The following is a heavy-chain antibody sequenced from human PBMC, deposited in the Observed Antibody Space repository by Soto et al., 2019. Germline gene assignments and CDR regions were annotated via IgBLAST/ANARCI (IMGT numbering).Heavy chain of an antibody. CDR2: ISSSSSYI. Sequence: EVQLVESGGGLVKPGGSLRLSCAASGFTFSSYTMNWVRQAPGKGLEWVSSISSSSSYIYYADAVKGRFNISRDNAKNSLYLQLNSLRGGDTAVYYCTRGYRSGDYLGQGSLVTVPS. CDR1: GFTFSSYT. CDR3: TRGYRSGDY. V-gene: IGHV3-21*01. J-gene: IGHJ4*02. D-gene: IGHD6-19*01.